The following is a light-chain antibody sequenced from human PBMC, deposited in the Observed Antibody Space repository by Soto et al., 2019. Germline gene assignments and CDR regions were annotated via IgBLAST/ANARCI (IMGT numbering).Light chain of an antibody. CDR2: GAS. CDR1: QSVSSN. V-gene: IGKV3-15*01. J-gene: IGKJ3*01. CDR3: QQYNNWPC. Sequence: EIVMTQSPATLSVSPGERANLSCRASQSVSSNLAWYQQKPGQAPRLLIYGASTRATGIPARFSGSGSGTEFTLTISSLQSEDFAVYYCQQYNNWPCFGPGTKVDIK.